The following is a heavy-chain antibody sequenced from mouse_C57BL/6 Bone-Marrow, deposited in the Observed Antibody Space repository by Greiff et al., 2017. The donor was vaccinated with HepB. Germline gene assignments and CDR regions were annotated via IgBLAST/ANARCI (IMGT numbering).Heavy chain of an antibody. Sequence: EVQLQQSGPGLVKPSQTVFLTCTVTGISITTGNYRWSWIRQFPGNKLEWIGYIYYSGNITYNPSFTSRTTITRDTPKNQFFLEMNSLTAEDTATYYCARERDVGYFDVWGTGTTVTVSS. J-gene: IGHJ1*03. D-gene: IGHD3-3*01. CDR3: ARERDVGYFDV. V-gene: IGHV3-5*01. CDR2: IYYSGNI. CDR1: GISITTGNYR.